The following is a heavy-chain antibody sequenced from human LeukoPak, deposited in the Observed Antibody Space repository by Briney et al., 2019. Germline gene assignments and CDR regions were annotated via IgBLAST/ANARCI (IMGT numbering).Heavy chain of an antibody. V-gene: IGHV1-69*02. D-gene: IGHD1-26*01. CDR3: ARAPAAPIVGATLYYFDY. J-gene: IGHJ4*02. CDR2: IIPILSIA. Sequence: ASVKVSCKASGGTFSSYTISWVRQAPGQGLEWMGRIIPILSIANYAQKFQGRVTITADKSTSTAYMELSSLRSEDTAVYYCARAPAAPIVGATLYYFDYWGQGTLVTVSS. CDR1: GGTFSSYT.